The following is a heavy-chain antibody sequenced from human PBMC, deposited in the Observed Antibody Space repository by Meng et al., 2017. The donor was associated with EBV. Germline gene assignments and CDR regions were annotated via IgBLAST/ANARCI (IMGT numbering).Heavy chain of an antibody. D-gene: IGHD1-26*01. CDR1: GFTFSGYG. Sequence: QVQLVGAVGGVVKPGRSLRLSCAAFGFTFSGYGMFCVRQAPGKGPEWVAILPADGGNTYYSDSVKGRFTISRDNSKKTLYLQMNSLRAEDTAVYYCARDLSGRFDPWGQGTLVTVSS. V-gene: IGHV3-30*03. CDR3: ARDLSGRFDP. J-gene: IGHJ5*02. CDR2: LPADGGNT.